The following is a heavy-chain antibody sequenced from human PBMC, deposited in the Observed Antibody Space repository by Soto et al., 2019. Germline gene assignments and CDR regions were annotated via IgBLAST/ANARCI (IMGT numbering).Heavy chain of an antibody. CDR1: GFTFSTYA. V-gene: IGHV3-30-3*01. D-gene: IGHD6-19*01. Sequence: QVQLVESGGGVVQPGRSLRLSCAASGFTFSTYAMHWVRQAPGKGLEWVAIVSYDGSFKYYADSVKGRFTISRDNSKKTLYLQMNSLRSEDTAVYCCARDPRVVAVAGLSLDYWGQGTLVTVSS. CDR2: VSYDGSFK. J-gene: IGHJ4*02. CDR3: ARDPRVVAVAGLSLDY.